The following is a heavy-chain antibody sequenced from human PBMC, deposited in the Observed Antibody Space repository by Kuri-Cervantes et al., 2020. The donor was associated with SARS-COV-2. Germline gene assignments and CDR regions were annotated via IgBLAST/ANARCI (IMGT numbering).Heavy chain of an antibody. V-gene: IGHV3-49*04. D-gene: IGHD2-15*01. CDR1: GFTFGDYA. Sequence: GESLKISCTASGFTFGDYAMSWVRQAPGKGLEWVGFIRSKAYGGTTEYAASVKGRFTISRDDSKSIAYLQMNSLKTEDTAVYYCTRDRQRSIVVVVAATHYYYYGMDVWGQGTRSPSP. CDR3: TRDRQRSIVVVVAATHYYYYGMDV. CDR2: IRSKAYGGTT. J-gene: IGHJ6*02.